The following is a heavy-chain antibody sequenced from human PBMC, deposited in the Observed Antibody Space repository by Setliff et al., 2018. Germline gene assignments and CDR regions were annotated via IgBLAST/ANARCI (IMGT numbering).Heavy chain of an antibody. D-gene: IGHD6-6*01. V-gene: IGHV4-59*02. Sequence: SETLSLTCTVSGASVRSHYWSWIRQPPGKGLEWIGFIFYSGDTKSNPSLKSRVTMSVDTSRNQFSLKLNSLTAADTAVYYCARYLSRHFDYWGQGTLVTVSS. J-gene: IGHJ4*02. CDR3: ARYLSRHFDY. CDR1: GASVRSHY. CDR2: IFYSGDT.